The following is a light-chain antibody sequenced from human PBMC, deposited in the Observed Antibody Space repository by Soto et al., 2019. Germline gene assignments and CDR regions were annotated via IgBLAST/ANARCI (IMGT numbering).Light chain of an antibody. V-gene: IGLV1-47*01. CDR3: AVWDDSLRGVV. J-gene: IGLJ3*02. CDR2: RNN. Sequence: QPVLPQPPSTSGTPGQRVTISCSGSSSNIGSNSVYWYQQLTGTAPTLLIYRNNQRPSGVPDRFSGSKSGTSASLAISGLRSEDEADYYCAVWDDSLRGVVFGGGTKVTVL. CDR1: SSNIGSNS.